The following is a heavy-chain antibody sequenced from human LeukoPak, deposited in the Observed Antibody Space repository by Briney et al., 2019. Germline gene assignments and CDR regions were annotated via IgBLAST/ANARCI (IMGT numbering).Heavy chain of an antibody. D-gene: IGHD4-23*01. CDR3: ARDGVKGPGNLYYFDY. CDR1: GFTFSTYT. J-gene: IGHJ4*02. Sequence: PGGSLRLSCAASGFTFSTYTMNWVRQAPGKGLEWVSSISSSSNYIYYADSVKGRLIISRDNAKNSLYLQMNSLRAEDTAVYYCARDGVKGPGNLYYFDYWGQGTLVTVSS. CDR2: ISSSSNYI. V-gene: IGHV3-21*01.